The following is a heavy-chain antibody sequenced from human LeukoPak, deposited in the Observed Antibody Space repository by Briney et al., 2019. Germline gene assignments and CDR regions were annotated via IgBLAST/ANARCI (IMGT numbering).Heavy chain of an antibody. D-gene: IGHD4-11*01. Sequence: LSLTCTVSGGSISSSSYYWGWIRQAAGKGLEWVSYIRSSNSYPNYADSVKGRFTISSDNAKNSLYLQMNSLRAEDTALYYCARAPHYSNYGPYYYGMDVWGQGTTVTVSS. CDR2: IRSSNSYP. CDR1: GGSISSSSYY. J-gene: IGHJ6*02. CDR3: ARAPHYSNYGPYYYGMDV. V-gene: IGHV3-11*06.